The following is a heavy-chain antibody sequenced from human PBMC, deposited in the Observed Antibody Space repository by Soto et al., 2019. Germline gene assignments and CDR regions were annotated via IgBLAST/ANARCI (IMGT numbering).Heavy chain of an antibody. V-gene: IGHV4-59*01. CDR1: GGSISSYY. CDR3: ASSGYDFYYMDV. D-gene: IGHD6-25*01. J-gene: IGHJ6*03. CDR2: IYYSGST. Sequence: PSETLSLTCTVSGGSISSYYWSWIRQPPGKGLEWIGYIYYSGSTNYNPSLKSRVTISVDTSKNQFSLKLSSVTAADTAVYYCASSGYDFYYMDVWGKGTTVTV.